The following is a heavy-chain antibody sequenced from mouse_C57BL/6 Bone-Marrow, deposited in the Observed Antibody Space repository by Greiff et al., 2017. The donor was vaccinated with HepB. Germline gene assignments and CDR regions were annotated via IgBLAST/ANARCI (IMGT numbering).Heavy chain of an antibody. V-gene: IGHV3-6*01. D-gene: IGHD1-1*01. J-gene: IGHJ1*03. CDR2: ISYDGSN. CDR3: AVITTVVAPV. CDR1: GYSITSGYY. Sequence: ESGPGLVKPSQSLSLTCSVTGYSITSGYYWNWIRQFPGNKLEWMGYISYDGSNNYNPSLKNRISITRDTSKNQFFLKLNSVTTEDTATYYCAVITTVVAPVWGTGTTVTVSS.